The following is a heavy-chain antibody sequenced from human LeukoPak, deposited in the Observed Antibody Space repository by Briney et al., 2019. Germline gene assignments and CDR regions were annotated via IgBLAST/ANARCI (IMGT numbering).Heavy chain of an antibody. V-gene: IGHV1-46*01. Sequence: ASVKVSCKASGYTFTIYYMHWVRQAPGPGLEWMGIINPSTGSTRYAQKFQGRVTMTRDMSTSTVYMELSSLRSEATAVYYCARAEDLSSWYIPSFFDYWGQGTLVTVSS. D-gene: IGHD6-13*01. CDR3: ARAEDLSSWYIPSFFDY. CDR2: INPSTGST. J-gene: IGHJ4*02. CDR1: GYTFTIYY.